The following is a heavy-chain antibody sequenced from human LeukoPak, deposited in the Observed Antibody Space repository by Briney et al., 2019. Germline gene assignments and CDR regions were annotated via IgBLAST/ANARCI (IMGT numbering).Heavy chain of an antibody. V-gene: IGHV3-23*01. Sequence: TGGSLRLSCAASGFTFSNYAMSWVRQAPGEGLEWVSGIGDTGGTTFYADSVKGRFTISRDNSKNTLSLQMNSLRAEDTAVYYCAKDHGAWSYYNHPDYWGQGTLVTVSS. CDR2: IGDTGGTT. CDR3: AKDHGAWSYYNHPDY. J-gene: IGHJ4*02. CDR1: GFTFSNYA. D-gene: IGHD3-10*01.